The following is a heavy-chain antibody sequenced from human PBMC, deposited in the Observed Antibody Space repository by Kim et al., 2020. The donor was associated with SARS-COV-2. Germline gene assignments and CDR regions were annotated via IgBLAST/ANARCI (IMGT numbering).Heavy chain of an antibody. D-gene: IGHD3-10*01. V-gene: IGHV3-21*01. J-gene: IGHJ4*02. Sequence: GGSLRLSCAASGFTFSSYSMNWVRQAPGKGLEWVASISSSSSNIYYADSVKGRFTISRDNAKNSLYLQMNSLRAEDTAVYYCARGRGMVRGVIAFDYWGQGTLGTVPS. CDR3: ARGRGMVRGVIAFDY. CDR1: GFTFSSYS. CDR2: ISSSSSNI.